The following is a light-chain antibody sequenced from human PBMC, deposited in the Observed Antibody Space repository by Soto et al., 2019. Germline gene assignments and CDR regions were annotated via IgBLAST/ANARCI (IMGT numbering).Light chain of an antibody. CDR3: QQYNSYRWT. CDR1: HNIFIW. Sequence: DIQMTQSPSTLSASVGDTVTITCRASHNIFIWLAWYQHKPGKAPKLLIFDASSLHAGVPSRFSGSKSGAEFTLTISSLQTDDFATYYCQQYNSYRWTFGQGTKVDI. CDR2: DAS. J-gene: IGKJ1*01. V-gene: IGKV1-5*01.